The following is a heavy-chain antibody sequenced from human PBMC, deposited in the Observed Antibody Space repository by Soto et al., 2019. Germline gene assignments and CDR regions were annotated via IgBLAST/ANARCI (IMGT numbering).Heavy chain of an antibody. J-gene: IGHJ4*02. V-gene: IGHV1-69*01. CDR1: GDTFSTYT. CDR3: TREGSVEY. Sequence: QVQLVQSGAEVKQPGSSVKVSCKASGDTFSTYTVSWVRQAPGQGLEWMGGIIPMFATADYAQKFQGRVTITADESTSTAYMELSSLRSEDTAVYYCTREGSVEYWGQGTLVTVSS. CDR2: IIPMFATA. D-gene: IGHD6-19*01.